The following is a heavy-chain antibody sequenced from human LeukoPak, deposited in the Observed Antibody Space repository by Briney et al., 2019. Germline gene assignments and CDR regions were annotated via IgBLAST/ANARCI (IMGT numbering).Heavy chain of an antibody. CDR2: ISKSSTYI. CDR1: GFIFSDYS. CDR3: ARDGSSFNSVWYNHYGMDV. V-gene: IGHV3-21*01. Sequence: GGSLRLSCAASGFIFSDYSINWVRQAPGEGLEWVSSISKSSTYIDYADSVKGRFTISRDNAKNSVYLQMKSLSAGDTAVYYCARDGSSFNSVWYNHYGMDVWGQGTTVTVSS. J-gene: IGHJ6*02. D-gene: IGHD6-19*01.